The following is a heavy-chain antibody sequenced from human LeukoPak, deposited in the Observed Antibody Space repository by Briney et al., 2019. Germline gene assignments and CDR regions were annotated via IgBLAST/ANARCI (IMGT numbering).Heavy chain of an antibody. J-gene: IGHJ5*02. CDR3: ARALSESYDFWSGYYFLDRPGQLNHHFDP. CDR1: GYTFTSYY. Sequence: GASVKVSCKASGYTFTSYYMHWVRQAPGQGLEWMGIINPSGGSTSYAQKFQGRVTMTRDTSTSTVYMELSSLRSEDTAVYYCARALSESYDFWSGYYFLDRPGQLNHHFDPWGQGTLVTVSS. CDR2: INPSGGST. D-gene: IGHD3-3*01. V-gene: IGHV1-46*01.